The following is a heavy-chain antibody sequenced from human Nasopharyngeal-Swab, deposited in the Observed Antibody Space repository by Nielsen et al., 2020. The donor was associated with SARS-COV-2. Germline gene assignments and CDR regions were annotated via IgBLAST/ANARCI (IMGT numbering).Heavy chain of an antibody. J-gene: IGHJ4*02. D-gene: IGHD3-16*01. CDR3: ARELGVGLFDY. Sequence: ASVNVSCKPSGYTFSSYGIAWVRQAPGQGLEWLGWITPYNDYTHYAQKFQGSVTMTSDTSTSTAYLELRSLTSDDTAVYYCARELGVGLFDYWGQGTLVTVSS. CDR2: ITPYNDYT. CDR1: GYTFSSYG. V-gene: IGHV1-18*01.